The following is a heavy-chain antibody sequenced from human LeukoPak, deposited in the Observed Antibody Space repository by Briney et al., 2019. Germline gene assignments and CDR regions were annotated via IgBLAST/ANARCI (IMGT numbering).Heavy chain of an antibody. Sequence: GSLRLSCAASGFTFSSYSMNWGRQAPGKGLEWIGYVYSSGSTTYNPTLKSRVTISVDTSKNQFSLKLNSVTAADMAVYYCARGKYGDYEYLHHWGQGTLVTVSS. D-gene: IGHD4-17*01. V-gene: IGHV4-59*01. J-gene: IGHJ1*01. CDR1: GFTFSSYS. CDR2: VYSSGST. CDR3: ARGKYGDYEYLHH.